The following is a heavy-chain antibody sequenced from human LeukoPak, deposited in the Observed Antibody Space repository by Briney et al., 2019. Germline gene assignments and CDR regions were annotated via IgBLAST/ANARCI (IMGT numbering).Heavy chain of an antibody. D-gene: IGHD6-13*01. Sequence: GGSLRLSCAASGFTFSSYTMNWVRQAPGKGLEWVSSISGSSRHKYYADSVKGRFTISRDNAKNSLYLQMNSLRAEDTAVYYCARAANFAAGYYIDYWGQGTLVTVSS. J-gene: IGHJ4*02. CDR2: ISGSSRHK. CDR1: GFTFSSYT. V-gene: IGHV3-21*01. CDR3: ARAANFAAGYYIDY.